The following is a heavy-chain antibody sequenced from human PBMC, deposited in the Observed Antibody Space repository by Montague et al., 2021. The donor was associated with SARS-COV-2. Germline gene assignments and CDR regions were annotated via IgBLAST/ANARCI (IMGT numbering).Heavy chain of an antibody. CDR2: IHHGGST. J-gene: IGHJ6*03. CDR3: ARLGDRVVPSPILGVGPYYSYYYMDV. CDR1: GGSFSTYS. Sequence: ETLSLTCAVHGGSFSTYSWNWIRQPPGKGLEWIGEIHHGGSTNYNPSLKSRVTISADTSKNQFSLKLTSVAAADTAVYYCARLGDRVVPSPILGVGPYYSYYYMDVWGKGTAVTVSS. V-gene: IGHV4-34*01. D-gene: IGHD3-10*01.